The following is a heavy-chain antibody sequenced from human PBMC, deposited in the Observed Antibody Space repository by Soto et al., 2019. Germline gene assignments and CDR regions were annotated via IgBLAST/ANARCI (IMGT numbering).Heavy chain of an antibody. CDR3: ARPRIQESLVDY. CDR2: IYPSNSDT. CDR1: GYSFTSYW. J-gene: IGHJ4*02. Sequence: GESLKISCKGSGYSFTSYWISWVRQMPGKGLEWMGIIYPSNSDTRYSPSFQGQVTISADKSISTAYLQWSSLKASDTAMYYCARPRIQESLVDYWGQGTLVTVSS. D-gene: IGHD5-18*01. V-gene: IGHV5-51*01.